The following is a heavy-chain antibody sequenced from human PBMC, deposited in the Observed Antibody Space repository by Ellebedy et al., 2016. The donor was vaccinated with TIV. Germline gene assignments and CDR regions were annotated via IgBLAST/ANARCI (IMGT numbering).Heavy chain of an antibody. CDR1: GFTFSDYY. Sequence: GESLKISXAASGFTFSDYYMSWIRQAPGKGLEWVSYISSSGSTIYYADSVQGRFTISRDNAKNSLYLQMNSLRDEDTAVYYCARETTGKDYWGQGTLVTVSS. V-gene: IGHV3-11*04. CDR3: ARETTGKDY. J-gene: IGHJ4*02. D-gene: IGHD1-1*01. CDR2: ISSSGSTI.